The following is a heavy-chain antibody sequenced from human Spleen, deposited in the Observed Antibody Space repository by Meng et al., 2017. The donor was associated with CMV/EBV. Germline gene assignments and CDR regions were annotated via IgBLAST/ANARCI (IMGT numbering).Heavy chain of an antibody. CDR2: IWFDGSNK. CDR1: GFTFRNYA. Sequence: GESLKISCAASGFTFRNYAMHWVRQAPGKGLEWVAVIWFDGSNKYYADSVKGRFTISRDNSKNTLYLQMNSLRAEDTAVYYCAREDGSYFPLLDYWGQGTLVTVSS. J-gene: IGHJ4*02. D-gene: IGHD1-26*01. CDR3: AREDGSYFPLLDY. V-gene: IGHV3-33*01.